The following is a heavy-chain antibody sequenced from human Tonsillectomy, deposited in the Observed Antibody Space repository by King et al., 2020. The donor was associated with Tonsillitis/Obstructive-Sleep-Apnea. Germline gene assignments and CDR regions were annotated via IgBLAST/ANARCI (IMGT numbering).Heavy chain of an antibody. CDR1: GFTFSSHS. CDR2: ISSSSNYI. J-gene: IGHJ6*03. CDR3: AGDGGGYNYGLVSYYYYMDV. D-gene: IGHD5-18*01. Sequence: VQLVESGGGLVKPGGSLRLSCAASGFTFSSHSMNWVRQAPGKGLEWVSSISSSSNYIYYADSVKGRFTISRDNAKNSLYLQMNSLRAEDTAVYYCAGDGGGYNYGLVSYYYYMDVWGKGTTVTVSS. V-gene: IGHV3-21*01.